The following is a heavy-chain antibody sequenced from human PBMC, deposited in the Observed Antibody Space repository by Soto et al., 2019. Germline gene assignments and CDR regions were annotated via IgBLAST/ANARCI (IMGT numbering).Heavy chain of an antibody. Sequence: GGSLRLSCAASGFTFSNAWMSWVRQAPGKGLEWVGRIKSKTDGGTTDYAAPVKGRFTISRDDSKNTLYLQMNSLKTEDTAVYYCTTRANSGVLGAFDIWGQGTMVTVSS. CDR2: IKSKTDGGTT. CDR3: TTRANSGVLGAFDI. D-gene: IGHD2-21*01. J-gene: IGHJ3*02. V-gene: IGHV3-15*01. CDR1: GFTFSNAW.